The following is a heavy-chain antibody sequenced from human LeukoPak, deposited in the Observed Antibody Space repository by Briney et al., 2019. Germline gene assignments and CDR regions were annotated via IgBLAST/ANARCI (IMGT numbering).Heavy chain of an antibody. Sequence: GGSLRLSCKASGFSIPQSSMSWVRQAPVKGLEWVASIRPDGSAVFYVDSVKGRFTCSRDNAKTSLDLQMNSLRAEDTALYYCAKFGLPYTIDLWGQGTMVTVSS. J-gene: IGHJ3*01. V-gene: IGHV3-7*01. D-gene: IGHD3/OR15-3a*01. CDR2: IRPDGSAV. CDR3: AKFGLPYTIDL. CDR1: GFSIPQSS.